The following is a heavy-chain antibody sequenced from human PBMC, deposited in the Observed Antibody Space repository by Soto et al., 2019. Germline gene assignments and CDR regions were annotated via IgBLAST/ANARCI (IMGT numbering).Heavy chain of an antibody. Sequence: QVQLQESGPGLVKPSGTLSLTCAVSGGSISSSYWWSWVRQPPGKGLEWIGESSHSGSTTYNPSLKSRVTISLDKSENQFSLRLSSVTAADTAVYYCARSSGWYMLDYWGQGTLVTVSS. V-gene: IGHV4-4*02. CDR1: GGSISSSYW. CDR2: SSHSGST. J-gene: IGHJ4*02. D-gene: IGHD6-19*01. CDR3: ARSSGWYMLDY.